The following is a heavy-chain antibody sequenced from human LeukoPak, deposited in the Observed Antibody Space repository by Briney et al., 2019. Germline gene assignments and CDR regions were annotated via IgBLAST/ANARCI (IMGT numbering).Heavy chain of an antibody. J-gene: IGHJ4*02. CDR1: GVTFSSHW. Sequence: GGSLRLSCVVSGVTFSSHWMSWVRQAPGKGLEWVGFIRSKAYGGTTEYAASVKGRFTISRDDSKSIAYLQMNSLKTEDTAVYYCTRDLYYYDSSGYSDYFDYWGQGTLVTVSS. CDR2: IRSKAYGGTT. D-gene: IGHD3-22*01. V-gene: IGHV3-49*04. CDR3: TRDLYYYDSSGYSDYFDY.